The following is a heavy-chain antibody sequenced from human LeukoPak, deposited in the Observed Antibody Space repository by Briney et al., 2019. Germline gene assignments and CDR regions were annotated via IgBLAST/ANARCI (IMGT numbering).Heavy chain of an antibody. D-gene: IGHD3-3*01. CDR1: GFTFSSYS. J-gene: IGHJ6*03. V-gene: IGHV3-48*01. Sequence: GGSLRLSCAASGFTFSSYSMNWVRPAPGKGLEWVSYISSSSSTIYYADSVKGRFTISRDNAKNSLYLQMNSLRAEDTAVYYCARDYDFWSGYYYYMDVWGKGTTVTVSS. CDR3: ARDYDFWSGYYYYMDV. CDR2: ISSSSSTI.